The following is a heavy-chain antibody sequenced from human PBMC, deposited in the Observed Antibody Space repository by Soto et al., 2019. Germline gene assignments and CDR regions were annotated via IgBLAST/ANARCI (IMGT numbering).Heavy chain of an antibody. D-gene: IGHD3-10*01. Sequence: PSETLSLTCTVSGGSISSYYWSWIRQPPGKGLEWIGYIYYSGSTNYNPSLKSRVTISVDTSKNQFSLKLSSVTAADTAVYYCARHGAGSGRNYYYYMDVWGKGTTVTVSS. V-gene: IGHV4-59*08. CDR1: GGSISSYY. CDR2: IYYSGST. CDR3: ARHGAGSGRNYYYYMDV. J-gene: IGHJ6*03.